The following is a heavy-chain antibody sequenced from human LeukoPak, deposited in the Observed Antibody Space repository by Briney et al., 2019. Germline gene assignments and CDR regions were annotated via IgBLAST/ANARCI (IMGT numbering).Heavy chain of an antibody. D-gene: IGHD3-22*01. CDR1: GGSISSYY. V-gene: IGHV4-59*12. J-gene: IGHJ4*02. CDR2: IYYSGST. CDR3: ARDYTSGRMIVVD. Sequence: KTSETLSLTCTVSGGSISSYYWSWIRQPPGKGLEWIGYIYYSGSTNYNPSLKSRVTISVDTSKNQFSLKLSSVTAADTAVYYCARDYTSGRMIVVDWGQGTLVTVSS.